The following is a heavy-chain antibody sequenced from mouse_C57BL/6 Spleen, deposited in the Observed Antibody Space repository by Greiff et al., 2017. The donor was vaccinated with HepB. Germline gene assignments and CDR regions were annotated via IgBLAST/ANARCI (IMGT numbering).Heavy chain of an antibody. CDR1: GFTFSDYY. CDR3: ARQDYCSLYFYAMDY. D-gene: IGHD1-1*01. V-gene: IGHV5-12*01. CDR2: ISNGGGST. J-gene: IGHJ4*01. Sequence: DVQLVESGGGLVQPGGSLKLSCAASGFTFSDYYMYWVRQTPEKRLEWVAYISNGGGSTYSPDTVKGRFTISRDNAKNTLYLQMSRLKSEDTAMYYCARQDYCSLYFYAMDYWGQGTSVTVSS.